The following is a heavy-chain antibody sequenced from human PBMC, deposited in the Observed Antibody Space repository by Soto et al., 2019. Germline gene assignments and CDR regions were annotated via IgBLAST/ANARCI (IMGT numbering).Heavy chain of an antibody. V-gene: IGHV4-34*01. Sequence: QVQLQQWGAGLLKPSETLSLTCAVYGGSFSGYYWSWIRQPPGKGLEWIGEINHSRSTNYNPSLKSRVTISVDTSKNQFSLKLSSVTAADTAVYYCARGRGAYDILTGYYFDYWGQGTLVTVSS. D-gene: IGHD3-9*01. CDR3: ARGRGAYDILTGYYFDY. J-gene: IGHJ4*02. CDR2: INHSRST. CDR1: GGSFSGYY.